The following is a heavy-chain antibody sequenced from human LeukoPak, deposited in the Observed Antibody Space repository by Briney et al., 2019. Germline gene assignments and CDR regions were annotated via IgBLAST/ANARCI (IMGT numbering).Heavy chain of an antibody. CDR3: VKDRVDGSGSQFDS. Sequence: GGSLRLSCAASGFTFSIYWMHWVRQAPGKGLVWVSRINNDGSSTTYADSVKGRFTISRDNAMDRLYLQMNSLRADDTAVYYCVKDRVDGSGSQFDSWGQGSLVIVSS. CDR1: GFTFSIYW. D-gene: IGHD3-10*01. V-gene: IGHV3-74*01. CDR2: INNDGSST. J-gene: IGHJ4*02.